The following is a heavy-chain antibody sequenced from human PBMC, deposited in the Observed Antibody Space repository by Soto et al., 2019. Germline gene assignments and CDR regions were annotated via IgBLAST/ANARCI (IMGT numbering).Heavy chain of an antibody. CDR3: ARERTIFGVPPDAFDI. Sequence: ASVKVSCKASGYTFTGYYMHWVRQAPGQGLEWMGWINPNSGGTNYAQKFQGWVTMTRDKSISTAYMELRRLRSDDTAVYYCARERTIFGVPPDAFDIWGQGTMVTV. V-gene: IGHV1-2*04. CDR2: INPNSGGT. J-gene: IGHJ3*02. CDR1: GYTFTGYY. D-gene: IGHD3-3*01.